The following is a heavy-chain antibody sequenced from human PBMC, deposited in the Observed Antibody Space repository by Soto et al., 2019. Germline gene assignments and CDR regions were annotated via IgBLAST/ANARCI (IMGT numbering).Heavy chain of an antibody. CDR1: GFTFKYDW. CDR2: INDDGSEE. D-gene: IGHD6-6*01. CDR3: AREYSSLFEGTRYYYYYGMDV. Sequence: GGSLRLSCVASGFTFKYDWMSWVRQSPGKGLEWVANINDDGSEEYYLDSVRGRFTISRDNAKNSLYLQMNSLRAEDTAVYYCAREYSSLFEGTRYYYYYGMDVWGQGTTVTVSS. V-gene: IGHV3-7*01. J-gene: IGHJ6*02.